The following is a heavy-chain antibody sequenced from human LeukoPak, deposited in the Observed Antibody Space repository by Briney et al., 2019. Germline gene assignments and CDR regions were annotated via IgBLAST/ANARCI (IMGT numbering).Heavy chain of an antibody. Sequence: GGSLRLSCAASGFTFSSYWMHWVRHAPGKGLVWVSRINSDGSSTSYADSVKGRFTISRDNAKNTLYLQMNSLRAEDTAVYYCARGGEWLRPDYWGQGTLVTVSS. CDR3: ARGGEWLRPDY. J-gene: IGHJ4*02. V-gene: IGHV3-74*01. CDR2: INSDGSST. CDR1: GFTFSSYW. D-gene: IGHD5-12*01.